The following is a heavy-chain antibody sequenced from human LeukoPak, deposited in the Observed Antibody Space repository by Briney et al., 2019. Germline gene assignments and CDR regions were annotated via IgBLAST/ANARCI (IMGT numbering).Heavy chain of an antibody. J-gene: IGHJ4*02. V-gene: IGHV3-23*01. CDR2: ISGSGGST. D-gene: IGHD2-21*02. CDR1: GFTFSSYA. CDR3: AKRPEVTTSPFDY. Sequence: GRSLRLSCAASGFTFSSYAMSWARQAPGEGLEWVSAISGSGGSTYYTDSVKGRFTISRDNSKNTLYLQMNSLRAEDTAVYYCAKRPEVTTSPFDYWGQGTLVTVSS.